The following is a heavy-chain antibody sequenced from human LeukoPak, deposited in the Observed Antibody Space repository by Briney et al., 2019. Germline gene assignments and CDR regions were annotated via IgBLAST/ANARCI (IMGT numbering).Heavy chain of an antibody. D-gene: IGHD1-26*01. CDR3: AKVGSIRVDY. Sequence: GGSLRLSCAASGFTFSSYAMHWVRQAPGKGLEWVAVISYDGSNKYYADSVKGRFTISRDNSKNTLYLPMNSLKAEDTAVYYCAKVGSIRVDYWGQGTLVTVSS. CDR1: GFTFSSYA. CDR2: ISYDGSNK. J-gene: IGHJ4*02. V-gene: IGHV3-30*04.